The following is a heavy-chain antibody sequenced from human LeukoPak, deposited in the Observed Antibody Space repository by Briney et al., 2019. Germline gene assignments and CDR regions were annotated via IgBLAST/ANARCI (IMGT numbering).Heavy chain of an antibody. CDR1: GGSFSGYY. Sequence: SETLSLTCAVYGGSFSGYYSSWIRQPPGKGLEWIGEINHSGSTNYNPSLKSRVTISVDTPKNQFSLKLSSVTAADTAVYYCARHKRGHVLLWFGELTSPFDPWGQGTLVTVSS. J-gene: IGHJ5*02. D-gene: IGHD3-10*01. CDR3: ARHKRGHVLLWFGELTSPFDP. V-gene: IGHV4-34*01. CDR2: INHSGST.